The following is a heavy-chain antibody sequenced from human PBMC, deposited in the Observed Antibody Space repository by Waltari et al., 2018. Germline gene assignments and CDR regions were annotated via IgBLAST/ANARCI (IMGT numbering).Heavy chain of an antibody. Sequence: EGQLVESGGGLVQPGRSLRVSCAASGFTFDHYGMHWVRHGPGKGLAWFSSITWNSGSIGYADSVKGRFTISRDNAKNSLYLEMNSLRAEDTALYYCAKGQKTYYHDSDGRGGAFDIWGQGTMVTVSS. V-gene: IGHV3-9*01. CDR3: AKGQKTYYHDSDGRGGAFDI. J-gene: IGHJ3*02. CDR1: GFTFDHYG. CDR2: ITWNSGSI. D-gene: IGHD3-22*01.